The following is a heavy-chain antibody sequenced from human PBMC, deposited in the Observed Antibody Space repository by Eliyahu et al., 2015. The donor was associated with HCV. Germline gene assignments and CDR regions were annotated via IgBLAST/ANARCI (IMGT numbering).Heavy chain of an antibody. V-gene: IGHV3-23*01. CDR1: GFTFSSYA. CDR2: ISGSGGST. J-gene: IGHJ4*02. Sequence: EVQLLESGGGLVQPGGSLRLSCAASGFTFSSYAMSWVRQAPGKGLEWVSAISGSGGSTYYADSVKGRFTISRDNSKNTLYLQMNSLRAEDTAVYYCAKDSIPHYGGNSPFDYWGQGTLVTVSS. CDR3: AKDSIPHYGGNSPFDY. D-gene: IGHD4-23*01.